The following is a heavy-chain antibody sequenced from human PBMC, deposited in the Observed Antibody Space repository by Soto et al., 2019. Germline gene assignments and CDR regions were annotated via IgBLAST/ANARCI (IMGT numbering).Heavy chain of an antibody. V-gene: IGHV3-30*18. CDR2: ISYDGSNK. Sequence: GGSLRLSCAASGFTFSSYGMHWVRQAPGKGLEWVAVISYDGSNKYYADSVKGRFTISRDNSKNTLYLQMNSLRAEDTAVYYCAKAVLRFLEWLLPGDYWGQGTLVTVSS. D-gene: IGHD3-3*01. J-gene: IGHJ4*02. CDR3: AKAVLRFLEWLLPGDY. CDR1: GFTFSSYG.